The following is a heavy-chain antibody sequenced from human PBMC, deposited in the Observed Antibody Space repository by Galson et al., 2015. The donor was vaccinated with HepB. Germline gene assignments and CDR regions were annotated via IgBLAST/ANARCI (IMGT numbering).Heavy chain of an antibody. V-gene: IGHV4-34*01. Sequence: SETLSLTCAVYGGSFSDYYWSWIRQPPEKGLEWIGEVHYSGATNYNPSLKSRVTISVDTSKNQFSLKLSSVTAADTAVYYCARLTSTGIAAAGTPDYWGQGTLVTVSS. D-gene: IGHD6-13*01. CDR2: VHYSGAT. J-gene: IGHJ4*02. CDR3: ARLTSTGIAAAGTPDY. CDR1: GGSFSDYY.